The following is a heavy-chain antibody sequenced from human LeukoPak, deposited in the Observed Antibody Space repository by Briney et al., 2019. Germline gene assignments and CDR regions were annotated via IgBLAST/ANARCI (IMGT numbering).Heavy chain of an antibody. V-gene: IGHV3-53*01. CDR2: IYSGGGT. J-gene: IGHJ4*02. CDR1: GFTVTSTY. D-gene: IGHD2-15*01. Sequence: GGSLRLSCAASGFTVTSTYMSWVRQAPGKGLEWVSVIYSGGGTYYADSVKGRFTISRDNSKNTLYLQMNSLRAEDTAVYYCARDYDFYCSGGHCYSPRLSDYWGQGTLVTVSS. CDR3: ARDYDFYCSGGHCYSPRLSDY.